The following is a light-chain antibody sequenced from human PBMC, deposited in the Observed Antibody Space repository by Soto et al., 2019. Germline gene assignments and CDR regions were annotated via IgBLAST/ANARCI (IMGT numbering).Light chain of an antibody. CDR3: QHYGNIPYT. Sequence: DLQMTQTPSSLSASVGDSVTITCQASQPISNYFNWYQQHPGKAPRLLIYDVSQLQAGDPSRFSGSGSGTDFTLTISSLRPDDSATYYCQHYGNIPYTFGLWPKLEIK. CDR1: QPISNY. V-gene: IGKV1-33*01. CDR2: DVS. J-gene: IGKJ2*01.